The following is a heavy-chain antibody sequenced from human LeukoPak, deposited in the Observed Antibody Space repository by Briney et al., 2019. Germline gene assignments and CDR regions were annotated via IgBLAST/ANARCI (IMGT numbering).Heavy chain of an antibody. V-gene: IGHV4-34*01. CDR3: ARVLYCSSTSCSSWFAP. Sequence: SETLSLTCAVYGVSFSGYYWSWIRQPPGKGLEWIGEINHSGSTNYNPSLKSRVTISVDTSKNQFSLKLSSVTAAETAVYYCARVLYCSSTSCSSWFAPWGQGTLVTVSS. J-gene: IGHJ5*02. D-gene: IGHD2-2*01. CDR2: INHSGST. CDR1: GVSFSGYY.